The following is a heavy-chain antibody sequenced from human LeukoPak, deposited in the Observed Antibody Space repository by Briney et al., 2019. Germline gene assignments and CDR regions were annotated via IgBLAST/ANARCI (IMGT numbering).Heavy chain of an antibody. J-gene: IGHJ4*02. Sequence: PGGSLRLSCAASGFTFRTYAISWVRQAPGKGLEWVSGISGSGGSTYYADSVKGRFTISRDNSKNTLYLQMNSLRAEDTAVYYCAKEGDFYDILTDYWGQGTLVTVSS. CDR2: ISGSGGST. CDR1: GFTFRTYA. CDR3: AKEGDFYDILTDY. D-gene: IGHD3-9*01. V-gene: IGHV3-23*01.